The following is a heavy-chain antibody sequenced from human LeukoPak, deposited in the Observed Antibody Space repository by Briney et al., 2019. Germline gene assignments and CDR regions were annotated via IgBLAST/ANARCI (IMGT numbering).Heavy chain of an antibody. Sequence: GGSLRLSCAASGFTLSSYGMHWVRQAPGKGLEWVAVISYDGSNKYYADSVKGRFTISRDNSKNTLYLQMNSLRAEDTAVYYCAKDRGDYALPYWGQGTLVTVSS. J-gene: IGHJ4*02. V-gene: IGHV3-30*18. D-gene: IGHD4-17*01. CDR1: GFTLSSYG. CDR3: AKDRGDYALPY. CDR2: ISYDGSNK.